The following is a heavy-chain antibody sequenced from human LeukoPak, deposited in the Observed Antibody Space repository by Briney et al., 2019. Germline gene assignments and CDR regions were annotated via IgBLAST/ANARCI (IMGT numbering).Heavy chain of an antibody. CDR2: ISWNSGSI. D-gene: IGHD6-6*01. CDR3: ARSREYSSSARYFDY. J-gene: IGHJ4*02. CDR1: GFTFDDYA. Sequence: GGSLRLSCAASGFTFDDYAMHWVRQAPGKGLEWVSGISWNSGSIGYADSVKGRFTISRDNARNSLYLQMNSLRVEDMALYYCARSREYSSSARYFDYWGQGTLVTVSS. V-gene: IGHV3-9*03.